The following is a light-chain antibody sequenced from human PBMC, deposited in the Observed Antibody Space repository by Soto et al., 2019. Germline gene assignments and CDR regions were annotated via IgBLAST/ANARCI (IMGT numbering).Light chain of an antibody. CDR1: QIISNW. V-gene: IGKV1-5*03. CDR3: QPSNSYPFT. Sequence: DIQMTQSPSTLSASVGDRVTITCRASQIISNWLAWYQQKPGKAPKVLIYKASSLETGVPSRFSGSGSGTEFTLTISSLQPDDFATYYCQPSNSYPFTFGPGTKVNIK. J-gene: IGKJ3*01. CDR2: KAS.